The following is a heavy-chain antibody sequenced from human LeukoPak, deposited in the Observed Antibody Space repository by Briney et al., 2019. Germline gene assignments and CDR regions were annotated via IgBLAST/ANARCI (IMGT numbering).Heavy chain of an antibody. D-gene: IGHD6-6*01. V-gene: IGHV3-11*04. CDR1: GFTFSNYY. Sequence: GGSLRLSCAGSGFTFSNYYMSWIRQAPGKGLVWISYISSRSSNKYYADSVKGRFTISRDNSKNTLYLQMNSLRAEDTAVYYCARGLSGYASSLGYWGQGTLVTVSA. CDR3: ARGLSGYASSLGY. CDR2: ISSRSSNK. J-gene: IGHJ4*02.